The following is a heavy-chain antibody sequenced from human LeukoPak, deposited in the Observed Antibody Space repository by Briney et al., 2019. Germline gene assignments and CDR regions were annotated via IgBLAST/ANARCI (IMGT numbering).Heavy chain of an antibody. CDR1: GFTYSSYA. Sequence: GGSLRLSCAASGFTYSSYAMSWVRQAPGKGLEWVPAISSSGGSTYYADSVKGRFTISRDNSKNTLFLQMNSLRAEDTAVYYCAKGESNWDYYFDYWGQGTLVTVSS. J-gene: IGHJ4*02. CDR3: AKGESNWDYYFDY. V-gene: IGHV3-23*01. D-gene: IGHD7-27*01. CDR2: ISSSGGST.